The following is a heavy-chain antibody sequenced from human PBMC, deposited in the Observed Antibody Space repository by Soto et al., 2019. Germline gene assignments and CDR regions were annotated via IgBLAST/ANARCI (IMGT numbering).Heavy chain of an antibody. D-gene: IGHD6-13*01. CDR3: AKASVWYPYFDS. Sequence: EAQLLESGGDLVQPGGSLRLSCAASEFSFDDYAMSWVRQAPGKGLEWVSSITYTGVSTYYVDSVKGRFTISRDNSKDTLDLQMNSLRAEETAIYYCAKASVWYPYFDSWGQGTLVTVSS. CDR1: EFSFDDYA. CDR2: ITYTGVST. V-gene: IGHV3-23*01. J-gene: IGHJ4*02.